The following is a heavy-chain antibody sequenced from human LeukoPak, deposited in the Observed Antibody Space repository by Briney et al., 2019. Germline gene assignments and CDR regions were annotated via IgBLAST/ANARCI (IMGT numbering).Heavy chain of an antibody. CDR1: GGSFSGYY. CDR2: INHSGST. Sequence: PSESLSLTCAVYGGSFSGYYWSWIRQPPGKGLEWIGEINHSGSTNYNPSLKSRVTISVDTSKNQFSLKLSSVTAADTAVYYCARVDEGSGWYAWAVVDYWGQGTLVTVSS. V-gene: IGHV4-34*01. J-gene: IGHJ4*02. CDR3: ARVDEGSGWYAWAVVDY. D-gene: IGHD6-19*01.